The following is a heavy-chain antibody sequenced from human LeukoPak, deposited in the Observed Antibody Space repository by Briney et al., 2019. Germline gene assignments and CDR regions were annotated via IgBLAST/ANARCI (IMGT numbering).Heavy chain of an antibody. Sequence: PGGSLRLSCAASGFTFSSYSMYWVRQAPGKGLEWVSSISSSSSYIYYADSVKGRFTISRDNAKNSLYLQMNSLRAEDTAVYYCARDGPNYYDFWSGYPEGGYFDYWGQGTLVTVSS. J-gene: IGHJ4*02. D-gene: IGHD3-3*01. CDR3: ARDGPNYYDFWSGYPEGGYFDY. CDR1: GFTFSSYS. V-gene: IGHV3-21*01. CDR2: ISSSSSYI.